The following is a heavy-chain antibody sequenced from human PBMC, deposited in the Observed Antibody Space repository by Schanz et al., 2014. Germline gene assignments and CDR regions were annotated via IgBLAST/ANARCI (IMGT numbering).Heavy chain of an antibody. D-gene: IGHD3-10*01. Sequence: QVQLVQSGPEVKKPGSSVKVSCQAFGDTFSKYNIMWVRQVPGQGLEWLGRIMPLRGIGNNAWKFQDRLTITADKSMNITYMELSSLGTEDTAVYYCARDGRPPFYGSGEHYYWGQGTLVTVSS. CDR1: GDTFSKYN. V-gene: IGHV1-69*08. CDR3: ARDGRPPFYGSGEHYY. CDR2: IMPLRGIG. J-gene: IGHJ4*02.